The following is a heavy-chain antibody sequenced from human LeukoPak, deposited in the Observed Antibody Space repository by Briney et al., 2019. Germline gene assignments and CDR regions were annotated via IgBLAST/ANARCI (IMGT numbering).Heavy chain of an antibody. CDR2: IYYSGST. J-gene: IGHJ4*02. V-gene: IGHV4-39*01. D-gene: IGHD5-18*01. CDR1: GGSISSSVYY. Sequence: SETLSLTCTVSGGSISSSVYYWGWIRQPPGKGLEWIGSIYYSGSTYYNPSLKSRVTISVDTSKNQFSLRLSSVTATDTAVYYCASVDTNTGHDYWGQGTLVTVSS. CDR3: ASVDTNTGHDY.